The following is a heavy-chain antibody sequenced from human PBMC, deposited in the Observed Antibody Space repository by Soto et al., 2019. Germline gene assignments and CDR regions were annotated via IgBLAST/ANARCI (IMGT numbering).Heavy chain of an antibody. CDR2: IHYNGNT. V-gene: IGHV4-59*01. D-gene: IGHD5-12*01. CDR1: GDSISAYS. J-gene: IGHJ4*02. CDR3: AREGNLGRWLQPLDF. Sequence: QVQLQVSGPGLVKPSETLSLTCTVSGDSISAYSWSWVRQPPGKGLEWIGNIHYNGNTKYSPSLKSRVTXSXXXSXDHFSLRLISVTAADTAIYFCAREGNLGRWLQPLDFWGQGTLVTVSS.